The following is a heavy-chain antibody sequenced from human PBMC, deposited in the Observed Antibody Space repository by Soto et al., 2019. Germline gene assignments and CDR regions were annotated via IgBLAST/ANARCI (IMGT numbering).Heavy chain of an antibody. CDR3: AKDRIAVAAPDAFDI. D-gene: IGHD6-19*01. CDR1: GFTFSSYD. V-gene: IGHV3-30*18. Sequence: GGSLNLSCAASGFTFSSYDMHWVRQAPGKGLEWVAVISYDGSNKYYADSVKGRFTISRDNSKNTLYLQMNSLRAEDTAVYYCAKDRIAVAAPDAFDIWGQGTMVTVSS. J-gene: IGHJ3*02. CDR2: ISYDGSNK.